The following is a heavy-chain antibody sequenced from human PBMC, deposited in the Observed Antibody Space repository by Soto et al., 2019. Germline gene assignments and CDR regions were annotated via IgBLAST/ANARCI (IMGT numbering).Heavy chain of an antibody. CDR2: INSDGSST. V-gene: IGHV3-74*01. D-gene: IGHD2-15*01. Sequence: EVQLVESGGGLVQPGGSLRLSCAASGLTFSSYWMPWVRQAPGKGLVWVSRINSDGSSTSYADSVKGRFTISRDNAKNTLYLQMNSLRADDTAVYYCVRTSLVVAAATREDYWGQGTRVTVSS. J-gene: IGHJ4*02. CDR3: VRTSLVVAAATREDY. CDR1: GLTFSSYW.